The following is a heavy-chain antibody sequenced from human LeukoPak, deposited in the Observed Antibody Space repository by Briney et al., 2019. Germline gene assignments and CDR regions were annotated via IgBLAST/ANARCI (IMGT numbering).Heavy chain of an antibody. D-gene: IGHD4-17*01. V-gene: IGHV3-21*01. CDR2: ISSSSTYM. J-gene: IGHJ4*02. CDR3: ARTSNTVTTGASYFDY. CDR1: GFTFSTYS. Sequence: GGSLRLSCAASGFTFSTYSMNWVRQAPGKGLEWVSFISSSSTYMYYADSMKGRFTISRDNAKNSLYLQMNSLRAEDTAGYYCARTSNTVTTGASYFDYWGQGILVTVSS.